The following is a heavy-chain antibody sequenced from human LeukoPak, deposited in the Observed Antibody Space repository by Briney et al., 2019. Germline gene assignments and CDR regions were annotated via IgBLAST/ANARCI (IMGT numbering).Heavy chain of an antibody. CDR2: INPNSGGT. CDR3: ALIAAAGIFDY. J-gene: IGHJ4*02. CDR1: GYTFTGYY. Sequence: ASVKVSRKASGYTFTGYYMHWVRQAPGQGLEWMGWINPNSGGTNYAQTFQGRVTMTTDTSTSTAYMELRSLRSDDTAVYYCALIAAAGIFDYWGQGTLVTVSS. V-gene: IGHV1-2*02. D-gene: IGHD6-13*01.